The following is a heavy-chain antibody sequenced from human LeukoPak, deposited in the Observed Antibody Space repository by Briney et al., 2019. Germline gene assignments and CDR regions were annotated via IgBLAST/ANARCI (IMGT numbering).Heavy chain of an antibody. CDR3: ARGQWLGRWGGVDFDY. D-gene: IGHD6-19*01. J-gene: IGHJ4*02. CDR1: GFTFDDYA. V-gene: IGHV3-9*01. Sequence: GGSLRLSCAASGFTFDDYAMHWVRQAPGKGLEWVSGISWNSGSIGYADSVKGRFTISRDNAKNSLYLQMNSLRAEDTAVYYCARGQWLGRWGGVDFDYWGQGTLVTVSS. CDR2: ISWNSGSI.